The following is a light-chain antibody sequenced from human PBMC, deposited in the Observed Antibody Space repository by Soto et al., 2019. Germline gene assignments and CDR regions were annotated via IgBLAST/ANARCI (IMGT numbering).Light chain of an antibody. CDR2: RTF. V-gene: IGKV3-20*01. Sequence: EMLLTQSPGTLYLSPGERATLSCRAIQSISSSYLAWYQQKPGQPPRLLLYRTFSRATGIPDRFSGSGSGTDFTLTISRMEPEDFAVYFCQQFSSSPLTLGGGTKVDIK. CDR1: QSISSSY. CDR3: QQFSSSPLT. J-gene: IGKJ4*01.